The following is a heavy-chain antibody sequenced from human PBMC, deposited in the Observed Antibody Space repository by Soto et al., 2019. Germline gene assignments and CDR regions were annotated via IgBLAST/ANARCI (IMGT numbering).Heavy chain of an antibody. CDR3: AVSNFGVVSGMDV. J-gene: IGHJ6*02. CDR1: GGSISSYY. CDR2: IYYSGST. D-gene: IGHD3-3*01. V-gene: IGHV4-59*12. Sequence: PSETLSLTCTVSGGSISSYYWSWIRQPPGKGLEWIGYIYYSGSTNYNPSLESRVTISVDTSKNQFSLKLRSVTAADTAVYYCAVSNFGVVSGMDVWGQGTSVTVSS.